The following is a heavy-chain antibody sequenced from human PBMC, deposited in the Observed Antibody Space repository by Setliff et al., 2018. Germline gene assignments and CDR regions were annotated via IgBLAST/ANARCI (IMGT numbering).Heavy chain of an antibody. D-gene: IGHD1-26*01. CDR3: ARGVGATCDY. V-gene: IGHV4-34*01. Sequence: LSLTCAVYGGSFTDHFWSRIRQPPGKGLEWIGEINHSGSTNYNPSLKSRVSISVDASKNQFSLKLSSVTAADTAVYYCARGVGATCDYWGQGTLVTVSS. CDR1: GGSFTDHF. CDR2: INHSGST. J-gene: IGHJ4*02.